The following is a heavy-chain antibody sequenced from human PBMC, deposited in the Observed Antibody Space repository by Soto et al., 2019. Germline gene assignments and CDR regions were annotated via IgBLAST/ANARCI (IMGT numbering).Heavy chain of an antibody. J-gene: IGHJ6*02. V-gene: IGHV5-10-1*01. CDR2: IDPSDSYT. CDR3: AGDCSGGSCTNYYGMDV. Sequence: GESLKISCKGSGYSFTSYWISWVRQMPGKGLEWMGRIDPSDSYTNYSPSFQGHVTISADKSISTAYLQWSSLKASDTAMYYCAGDCSGGSCTNYYGMDVSGQATTVTVSS. CDR1: GYSFTSYW. D-gene: IGHD2-15*01.